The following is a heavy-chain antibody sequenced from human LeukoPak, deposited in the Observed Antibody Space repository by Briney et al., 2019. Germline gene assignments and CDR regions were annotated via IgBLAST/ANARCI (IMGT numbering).Heavy chain of an antibody. CDR2: ISYDGSNK. CDR1: GFTFNSYW. D-gene: IGHD2-21*02. CDR3: ARAAYCGGDCWYFDY. Sequence: GGSLRLSCAASGFTFNSYWMNWVRQAPGKGLEWVAVISYDGSNKYYADSVKGRFTISRDNSKNTLYLQMNSLRAEDTAVYYCARAAYCGGDCWYFDYWGQGTLVTVSS. J-gene: IGHJ4*02. V-gene: IGHV3-30*03.